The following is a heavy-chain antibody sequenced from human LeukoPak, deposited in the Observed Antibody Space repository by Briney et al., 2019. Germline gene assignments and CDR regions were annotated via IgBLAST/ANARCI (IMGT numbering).Heavy chain of an antibody. V-gene: IGHV4-4*07. D-gene: IGHD6-13*01. CDR2: MYSTGST. J-gene: IGHJ4*02. Sequence: SETLSLTSSVSGVSIRSYFWSWIRQSPGKGLEWIGRMYSTGSTTYNPSLKSRVTMSVDTSKNQFSLRLRSVTAADTAVYYCARQIASAGTAGFDFWGQGALVTVSS. CDR3: ARQIASAGTAGFDF. CDR1: GVSIRSYF.